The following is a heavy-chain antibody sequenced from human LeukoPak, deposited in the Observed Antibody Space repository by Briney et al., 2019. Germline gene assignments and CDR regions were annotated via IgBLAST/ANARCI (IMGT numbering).Heavy chain of an antibody. J-gene: IGHJ6*03. D-gene: IGHD2-21*02. V-gene: IGHV4-38-2*02. CDR3: ARTYCGGDCHFFYYNYYMDV. Sequence: SETLSLTCTVSGYSIRSGYYWGWIRQAPGKGPEWIGSIFRDGTAYYNPSLKSRVSISVDTSRNQFFLNLRSVTAADTAVYFCARTYCGGDCHFFYYNYYMDVWGKGTTVTVSS. CDR2: IFRDGTA. CDR1: GYSIRSGYY.